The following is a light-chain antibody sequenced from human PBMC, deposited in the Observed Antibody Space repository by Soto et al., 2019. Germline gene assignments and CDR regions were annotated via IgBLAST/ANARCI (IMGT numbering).Light chain of an antibody. J-gene: IGLJ1*01. CDR1: SSDIGDYNY. V-gene: IGLV2-14*01. Sequence: QSVLTQPASVSGSPGQSITISCVGTSSDIGDYNYVSWYQLHPGKVPKVIIYDVSNRPSGVSYRFSGTKSGNTASLTVSGLQAEDEADYYCCSYTRSGTLIFGTGTKGTVL. CDR2: DVS. CDR3: CSYTRSGTLI.